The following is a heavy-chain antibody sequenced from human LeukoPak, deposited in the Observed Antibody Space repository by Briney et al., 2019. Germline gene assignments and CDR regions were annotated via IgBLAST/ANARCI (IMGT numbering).Heavy chain of an antibody. CDR1: GFTVSSNY. J-gene: IGHJ4*02. D-gene: IGHD1-26*01. CDR3: AKDRNTLVVGAYDY. Sequence: GGSLRLSCAASGFTVSSNYMSWVRPAPGKGVEWVSAISGSGGSTYYADSVKGRFTISRDNSKNTLYLQMNSLRAEDTAVYYCAKDRNTLVVGAYDYWGQGTLVTVSS. V-gene: IGHV3-23*01. CDR2: ISGSGGST.